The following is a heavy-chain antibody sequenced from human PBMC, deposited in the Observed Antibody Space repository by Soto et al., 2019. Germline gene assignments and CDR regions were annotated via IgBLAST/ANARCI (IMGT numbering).Heavy chain of an antibody. J-gene: IGHJ5*02. CDR2: HYSGGST. Sequence: DVQLVESGGGLVQPGGSLRLSCAISGFSVSSNYLSWGRQAPGKGLEWVSVHYSGGSTYYADSVQGRFTISRDKSNNTLYLQMRRVRAEDTAVYFCARHRHPRGTVGATSPLDPWGQGTQVTVSS. CDR1: GFSVSSNY. D-gene: IGHD1-26*01. V-gene: IGHV3-53*01. CDR3: ARHRHPRGTVGATSPLDP.